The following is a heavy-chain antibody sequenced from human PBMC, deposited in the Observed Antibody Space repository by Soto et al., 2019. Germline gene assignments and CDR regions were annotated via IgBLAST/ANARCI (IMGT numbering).Heavy chain of an antibody. CDR3: ARGPRVSSTGTGAH. V-gene: IGHV3-74*01. CDR2: ISDDGSTA. CDR1: GFTFSAYW. Sequence: GGSLRLSCAVSGFTFSAYWMHWARQVPGKGLTWVSRISDDGSTATYADSVKGRFVISRDNAKNSLYLEMNTLRIDDSGLYYCARGPRVSSTGTGAHWGRGTLVT. J-gene: IGHJ4*02. D-gene: IGHD1-1*01.